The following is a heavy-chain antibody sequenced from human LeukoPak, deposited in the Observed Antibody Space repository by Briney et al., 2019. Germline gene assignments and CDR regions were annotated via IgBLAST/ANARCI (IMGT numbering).Heavy chain of an antibody. Sequence: GASVKVSFQASGYPFTGYYMHWVRQAPGQGLEWMGWINPNSGGTNYAQKFQGRVTMTRDTSISTAYMELSRLRSDDTAVYYCARSVHIVVVTAIGYWGQGTLVTVSS. CDR3: ARSVHIVVVTAIGY. V-gene: IGHV1-2*02. CDR2: INPNSGGT. J-gene: IGHJ4*02. D-gene: IGHD2-21*02. CDR1: GYPFTGYY.